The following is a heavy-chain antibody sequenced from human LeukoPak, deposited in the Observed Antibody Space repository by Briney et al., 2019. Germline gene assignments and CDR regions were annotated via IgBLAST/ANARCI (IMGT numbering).Heavy chain of an antibody. CDR2: IYHSGST. V-gene: IGHV4-30-2*01. CDR1: GGSISSGGYS. CDR3: ARGSGVAPLDP. Sequence: SETLSLTCAVSGGSISSGGYSWSWIRQPPGTGLEWIGYIYHSGSTYYNPSLKSRVTISVDRSKNQFSLKLSSVTAANTAVYYCARGSGVAPLDPWGQGTLVTVSS. D-gene: IGHD3-3*01. J-gene: IGHJ5*02.